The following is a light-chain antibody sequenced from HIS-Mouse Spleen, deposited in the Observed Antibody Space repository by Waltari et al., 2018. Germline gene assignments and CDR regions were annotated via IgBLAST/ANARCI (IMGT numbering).Light chain of an antibody. Sequence: DIQMTQSPSSLSASVGDIVTITCRASQSISSYLNWYQQKPGKAPKLLIYAASSLQSGVPSRFSGSGFGTDFTLTISSLQPEDFATYYCQQSYSTLPFGGGTKVEIK. CDR2: AAS. J-gene: IGKJ4*01. CDR3: QQSYSTLP. CDR1: QSISSY. V-gene: IGKV1-39*01.